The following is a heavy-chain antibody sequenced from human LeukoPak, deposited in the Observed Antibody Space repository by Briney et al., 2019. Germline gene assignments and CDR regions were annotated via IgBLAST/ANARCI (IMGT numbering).Heavy chain of an antibody. J-gene: IGHJ4*02. Sequence: PSETLSLTCAVYGGSFSDHYGNWLRQPPGKGLEWIGEINHSGTTNYNASLKSRVTISVDTSKNHFSLKLNSMTAADTAVYYCARKASHFSYGLRAIDYWGQGNLVTVSS. CDR2: INHSGTT. V-gene: IGHV4-34*01. CDR1: GGSFSDHY. D-gene: IGHD5-18*01. CDR3: ARKASHFSYGLRAIDY.